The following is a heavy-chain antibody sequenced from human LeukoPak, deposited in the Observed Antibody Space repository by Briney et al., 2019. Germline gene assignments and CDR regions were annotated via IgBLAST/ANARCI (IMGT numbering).Heavy chain of an antibody. CDR2: ISSSSSYI. CDR1: GFTFSSYS. J-gene: IGHJ4*02. D-gene: IGHD3-22*01. CDR3: ARAVWDSSGYYYDY. V-gene: IGHV3-21*01. Sequence: GGSLRLSCAASGFTFSSYSMNWVRQAPGKGLEWVSSISSSSSYIYYADSVKGRFTVSRDNAKNSLFLQMNSLRAEDTAIYYCARAVWDSSGYYYDYWGQGTLVTVSS.